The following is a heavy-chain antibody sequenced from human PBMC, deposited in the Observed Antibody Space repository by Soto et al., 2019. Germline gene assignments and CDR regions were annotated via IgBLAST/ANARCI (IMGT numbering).Heavy chain of an antibody. J-gene: IGHJ6*02. CDR2: IWYDGSNK. V-gene: IGHV3-33*01. Sequence: QVQLVESGGGVVQPGRSLRLSRAASGFTFSSYGMHWVRQAPGKGLEWVAVIWYDGSNKYYADSVKGRFTISRDNSKNTLYLQMNSLRAEDTAVYYCARDAYYYYYYGMDVWGQGTTVTVSS. CDR3: ARDAYYYYYYGMDV. D-gene: IGHD3-16*01. CDR1: GFTFSSYG.